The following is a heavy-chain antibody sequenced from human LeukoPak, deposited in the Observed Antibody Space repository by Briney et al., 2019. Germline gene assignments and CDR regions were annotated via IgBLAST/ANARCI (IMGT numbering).Heavy chain of an antibody. CDR3: ARAYGGNSQYFQH. J-gene: IGHJ1*01. D-gene: IGHD4-23*01. CDR1: GYSISSGYY. CDR2: IYHSGST. V-gene: IGHV4-38-2*02. Sequence: SETLSLTCTVSGYSISSGYYWVWIRQPPGKGLECIGSIYHSGSTYYNPSLKSRVTISVDTSKNQFSLKLSSVAAADTAVYYCARAYGGNSQYFQHWGQGTLVTVSS.